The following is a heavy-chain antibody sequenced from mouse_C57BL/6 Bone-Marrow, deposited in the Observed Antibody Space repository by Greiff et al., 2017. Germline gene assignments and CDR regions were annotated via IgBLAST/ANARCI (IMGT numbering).Heavy chain of an antibody. CDR2: INPNNGGT. J-gene: IGHJ3*01. CDR1: GYTFTDYN. V-gene: IGHV1-18*01. CDR3: ASPIYYGNSAWFAY. D-gene: IGHD2-1*01. Sequence: DVQLQESGPELVKPGASVKIPCKASGYTFTDYNMDWVKQSHGKSLEWIGDINPNNGGTIYNQKFKGKATLTVDKSSSTAYMELRSLTSEDTAVYYCASPIYYGNSAWFAYWGQGTLVTVSA.